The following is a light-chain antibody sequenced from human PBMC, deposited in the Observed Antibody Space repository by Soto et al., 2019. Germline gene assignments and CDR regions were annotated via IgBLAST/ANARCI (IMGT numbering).Light chain of an antibody. CDR2: SDD. Sequence: VLTQPPSASGTPGQRVTISCSGSSSNVGSNTVSWYQQLPGTAPKVLIYSDDQRPSGVPDRFSGSRSGSSASLAISGLQSGDEADYYCASWEDSLNGWVIGGGTQLTVL. CDR1: SSNVGSNT. V-gene: IGLV1-44*01. CDR3: ASWEDSLNGWV. J-gene: IGLJ3*02.